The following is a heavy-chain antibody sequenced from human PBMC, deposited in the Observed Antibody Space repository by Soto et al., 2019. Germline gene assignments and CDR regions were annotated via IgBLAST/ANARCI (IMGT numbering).Heavy chain of an antibody. CDR3: ARDPCISTTCYHDY. CDR2: IIPIFGTA. D-gene: IGHD2-2*01. V-gene: IGHV1-69*12. J-gene: IGHJ4*02. Sequence: QVQLVQSGAEVKNPESSVKVSCKASGDAFMTYAVSWVRQAPGQGLEWMGGIIPIFGTANYAQKFQGRVTITAYESTSTTYMELSSLRSEDTAVYYCARDPCISTTCYHDYWGQGTLVTVSS. CDR1: GDAFMTYA.